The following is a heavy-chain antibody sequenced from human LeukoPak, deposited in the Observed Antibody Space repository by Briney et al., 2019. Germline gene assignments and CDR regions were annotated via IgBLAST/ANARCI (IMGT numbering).Heavy chain of an antibody. CDR1: GGSISSSNW. CDR3: ASSVGYYYYYMDV. Sequence: SGTLSLTCAVSGGSISSSNWWSWVRQPPGKGLEWIGEIYHSGSTNYNPSLKSRVTISVDKSKNQFSLKLSSVTAADTAVYYCASSVGYYYYYMDVWGKGTTVTISS. D-gene: IGHD3-10*01. CDR2: IYHSGST. J-gene: IGHJ6*03. V-gene: IGHV4-4*02.